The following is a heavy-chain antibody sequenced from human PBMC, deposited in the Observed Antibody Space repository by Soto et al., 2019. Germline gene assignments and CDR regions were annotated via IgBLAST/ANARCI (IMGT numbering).Heavy chain of an antibody. J-gene: IGHJ4*02. CDR1: GGSVTGASYY. D-gene: IGHD6-19*01. CDR2: IYYSGST. Sequence: SETLSLTCTVSGGSVTGASYYWSWIRQPPGKGLEWIGYIYYSGSTNYNPSLKSRVTISVDTSKNQISLKLNSVTAADTAVYYCARDQGIAVAVFDYWGQGTLVTVSS. V-gene: IGHV4-61*01. CDR3: ARDQGIAVAVFDY.